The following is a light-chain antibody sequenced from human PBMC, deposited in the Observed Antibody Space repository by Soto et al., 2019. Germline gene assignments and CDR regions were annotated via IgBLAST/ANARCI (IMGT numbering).Light chain of an antibody. Sequence: EIVLTQSPGTLSLSPGERATLSCRASQSVSSTYLAWYQKKPGQAPRLLIYGASSRATGNPDRFSGSGSATDFTLTISRLEPEDFAVYYCQQYGNSPWTFGQGTKVEIK. J-gene: IGKJ1*01. CDR1: QSVSSTY. V-gene: IGKV3-20*01. CDR2: GAS. CDR3: QQYGNSPWT.